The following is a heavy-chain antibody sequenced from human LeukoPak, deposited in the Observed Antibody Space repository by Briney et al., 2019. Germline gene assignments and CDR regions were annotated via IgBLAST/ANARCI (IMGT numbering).Heavy chain of an antibody. CDR1: GGSISSGGYY. CDR2: IYYSGST. CDR3: ARGRGIAARQRYWYFDL. D-gene: IGHD6-6*01. Sequence: PSQTLSLTCTVSGGSISSGGYYWSWIRQHPGKGLEWIGYIYYSGSTYYNPSLKSRVTISVDTSKNQFSLKLSSVTAADTAVYYCARGRGIAARQRYWYFDLWGRGTLVAVSS. V-gene: IGHV4-31*03. J-gene: IGHJ2*01.